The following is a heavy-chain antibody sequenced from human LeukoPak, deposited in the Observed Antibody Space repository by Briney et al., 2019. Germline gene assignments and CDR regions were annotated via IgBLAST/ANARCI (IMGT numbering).Heavy chain of an antibody. CDR1: GYSFTSYW. D-gene: IGHD3-9*01. CDR3: SRTARNFDKTDYFDY. Sequence: GESLKISCKGSGYSFTSYWISWVRQMPGKGLEWMGRIAPSDSSTNYSPSFQGHVTISADKSFSTAYLQWSSLKASDTAMYYCSRTARNFDKTDYFDYWGQGTLVTVSS. CDR2: IAPSDSST. J-gene: IGHJ4*02. V-gene: IGHV5-10-1*01.